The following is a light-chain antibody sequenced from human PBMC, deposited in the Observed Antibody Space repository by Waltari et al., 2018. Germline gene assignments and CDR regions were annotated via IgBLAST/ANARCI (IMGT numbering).Light chain of an antibody. CDR2: HAS. V-gene: IGKV3-11*01. J-gene: IGKJ4*01. CDR3: QQRANWPPLT. CDR1: QSVSTF. Sequence: EIVXTQSPATLSLSPXERATLSCRASQSVSTFLAWYQQKPGQAPRLLIFHASNRATGIPARFSGSVSGTDFTLTISSLEPEDFAVYYCQQRANWPPLTFGGGTKVEIK.